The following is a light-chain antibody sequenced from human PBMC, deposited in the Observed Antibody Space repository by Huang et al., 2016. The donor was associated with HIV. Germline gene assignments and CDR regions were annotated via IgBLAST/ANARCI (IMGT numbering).Light chain of an antibody. J-gene: IGKJ5*01. CDR1: QNINTY. CDR2: SAS. V-gene: IGKV1-39*01. CDR3: QQGYSALIT. Sequence: DILLTQSPSSLSASVGDRVTITCRASQNINTYLKWYQQKPGKAPNLLIQSASTLQTGVPSRFSGSGSGTDFTLTVNSLQPEDSATYYCQQGYSALITFGQGTRL.